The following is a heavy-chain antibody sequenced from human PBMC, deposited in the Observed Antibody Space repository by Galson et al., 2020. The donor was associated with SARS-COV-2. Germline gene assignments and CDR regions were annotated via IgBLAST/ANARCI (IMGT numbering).Heavy chain of an antibody. D-gene: IGHD2-21*01. CDR1: GFSLSNARMG. CDR3: ARMRIPYYYYYYGMDV. Sequence: SGPTLVKPTETLTLTCTVSGFSLSNARMGVSWIRQPPGKALEWLAHIFSNDEKSYSTSLKSRLTISKDTSKSQVVLTMTNMDPVDTATYYCARMRIPYYYYYYGMDVWGQGTTVTVSS. J-gene: IGHJ6*02. CDR2: IFSNDEK. V-gene: IGHV2-26*01.